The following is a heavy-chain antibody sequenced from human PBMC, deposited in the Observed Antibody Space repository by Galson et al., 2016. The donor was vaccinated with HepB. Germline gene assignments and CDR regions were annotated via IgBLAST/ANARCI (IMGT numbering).Heavy chain of an antibody. CDR1: GFIFSTYT. D-gene: IGHD6-25*01. J-gene: IGHJ4*02. CDR3: AREAAAGY. V-gene: IGHV3-48*01. CDR2: ISSSSTTI. Sequence: SLRLSCAGSGFIFSTYTMNWVRQAPGKGLEWVSYISSSSTTIYYADSVKGRFTISRDNAKNSLYLQMSSLRAEDTAVYYCAREAAAGYWGQGTLVTVSS.